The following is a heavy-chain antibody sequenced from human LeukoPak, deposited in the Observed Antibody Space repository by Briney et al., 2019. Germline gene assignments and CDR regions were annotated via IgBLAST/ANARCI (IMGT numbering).Heavy chain of an antibody. CDR2: INSNSGGT. V-gene: IGHV1-2*02. CDR1: GYTFTGYY. CDR3: ARGYYCSSSSCYRRWFDP. Sequence: ASVKVSCKASGYTFTGYYIHWVRQAPGQGLEWMGWINSNSGGTNYAQNFQGRVTMTRDTSISTAYMELSRLRSDDTAVYYCARGYYCSSSSCYRRWFDPWGQGTLVTVSS. J-gene: IGHJ5*02. D-gene: IGHD2-15*01.